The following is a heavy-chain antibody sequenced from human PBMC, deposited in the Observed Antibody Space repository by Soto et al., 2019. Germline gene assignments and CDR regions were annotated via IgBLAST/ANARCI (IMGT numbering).Heavy chain of an antibody. J-gene: IGHJ5*02. CDR3: ANGGHNSWFDP. V-gene: IGHV3-23*01. CDR1: GFIFSTSA. CDR2: VSGFGDST. D-gene: IGHD1-1*01. Sequence: EVQLLESGGGLVQPGGSLRLSCGASGFIFSTSAMTWARQAPGKGLEWVSTVSGFGDSTYYADSVKGRFTISRHNFKNTLYLQMNSLRVEDTAVYYCANGGHNSWFDPWGQGTLVTVSS.